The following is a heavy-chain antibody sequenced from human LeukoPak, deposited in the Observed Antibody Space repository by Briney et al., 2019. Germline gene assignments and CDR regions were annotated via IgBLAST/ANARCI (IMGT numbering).Heavy chain of an antibody. Sequence: GGSLRLSCAASGFTFNSYAMSWVRQAPGKGLEWLSLISDSGESPSDADSAKGRFTISRDNSKSTVFLQMDSLRVEDTAVYYCAKEIANVDTAMVYYFDYWGQGTLVTVSS. J-gene: IGHJ4*02. D-gene: IGHD5-18*01. CDR3: AKEIANVDTAMVYYFDY. V-gene: IGHV3-23*01. CDR1: GFTFNSYA. CDR2: ISDSGESP.